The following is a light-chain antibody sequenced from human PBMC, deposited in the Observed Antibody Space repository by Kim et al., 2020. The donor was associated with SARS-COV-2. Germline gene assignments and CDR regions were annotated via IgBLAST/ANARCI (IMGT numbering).Light chain of an antibody. CDR3: QQYGSSPPWT. CDR2: GAS. V-gene: IGKV3-20*01. Sequence: TGERATRSCRASQSVSSSYLAWYQQKTGQAPRLLIYGASSRATGIPDRFSGSGSGTDFTLTISRLEPEDFAVYYCQQYGSSPPWTFGQGTKVDIK. CDR1: QSVSSSY. J-gene: IGKJ1*01.